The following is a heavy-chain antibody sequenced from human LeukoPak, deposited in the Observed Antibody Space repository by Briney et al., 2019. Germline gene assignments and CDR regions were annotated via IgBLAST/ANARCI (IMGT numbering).Heavy chain of an antibody. Sequence: GGSLRLSCAASGFTFSSYWMHWVRQAPGKGLVWVSRINSDGSSTSYADSVKGRFTISRDNAKNTLYLQMNSLRAEDTAVYYCARDPRYWSGGSCYSFDYWGQGTLVTVSS. CDR2: INSDGSST. D-gene: IGHD2-15*01. CDR3: ARDPRYWSGGSCYSFDY. V-gene: IGHV3-74*01. J-gene: IGHJ4*02. CDR1: GFTFSSYW.